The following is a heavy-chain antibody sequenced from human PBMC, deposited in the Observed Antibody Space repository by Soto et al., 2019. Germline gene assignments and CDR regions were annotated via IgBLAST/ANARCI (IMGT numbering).Heavy chain of an antibody. Sequence: QVQLVESGGGVVQPGRSLRLSCEASGFTFSSYAMHWVRQAPGKGLEWGAVISYDGSNKYYADSVKGRFTISRDNSKNTLYLQMKSLRAEDTAVYYCASLTTVTTSGYWGQGTLVTVSS. D-gene: IGHD4-17*01. CDR1: GFTFSSYA. J-gene: IGHJ4*02. CDR2: ISYDGSNK. V-gene: IGHV3-30-3*01. CDR3: ASLTTVTTSGY.